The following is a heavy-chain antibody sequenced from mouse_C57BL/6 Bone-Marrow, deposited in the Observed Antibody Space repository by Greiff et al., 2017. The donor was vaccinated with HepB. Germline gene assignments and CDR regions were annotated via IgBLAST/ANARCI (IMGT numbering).Heavy chain of an antibody. J-gene: IGHJ3*01. CDR2: IWGVGST. V-gene: IGHV2-6*01. CDR3: AREIYYGEGFAY. CDR1: GFSLTSYG. D-gene: IGHD2-13*01. Sequence: QVHVKQSGPGLVAPSQSLSITCTVSGFSLTSYGVDWVRQSPGKGLEWLGVIWGVGSTNYNSALKSRLSISKDNSKSQVFLKMNSLQTDDTAMYYCAREIYYGEGFAYWGQGTLVTVSA.